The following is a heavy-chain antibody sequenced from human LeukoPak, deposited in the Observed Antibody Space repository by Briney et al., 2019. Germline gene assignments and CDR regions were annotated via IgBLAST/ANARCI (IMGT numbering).Heavy chain of an antibody. Sequence: SETLSLTCTVSGGSISSGSYYWSWIRQPAGKGLEWIGYIYTSVSTNYNPSLKTRVTISVDTSKHEFSLKLSCVTAADTAVYYCARFQYSSSWYFDYWGQGNLVTVSS. D-gene: IGHD6-13*01. V-gene: IGHV4-61*10. J-gene: IGHJ4*02. CDR1: GGSISSGSYY. CDR2: IYTSVST. CDR3: ARFQYSSSWYFDY.